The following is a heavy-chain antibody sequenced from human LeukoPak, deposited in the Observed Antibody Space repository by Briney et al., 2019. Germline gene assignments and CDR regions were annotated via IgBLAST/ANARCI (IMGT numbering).Heavy chain of an antibody. Sequence: SETLSLTCTVSGGSISSSSYYWGWIRQPPGKGLEWIGSIYYSGSTYYNPSLKSRVTISVDTSKNQFSLKLSSVTAADTAVYYCARRMGVVVPATYFDYWGQGTLVTVSS. CDR1: GGSISSSSYY. J-gene: IGHJ4*02. CDR3: ARRMGVVVPATYFDY. D-gene: IGHD2-2*01. V-gene: IGHV4-39*01. CDR2: IYYSGST.